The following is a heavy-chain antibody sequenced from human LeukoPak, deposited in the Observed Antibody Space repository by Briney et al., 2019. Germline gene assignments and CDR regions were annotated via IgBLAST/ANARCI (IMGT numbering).Heavy chain of an antibody. CDR3: AKGRGFSYGSGNWFDP. J-gene: IGHJ5*02. Sequence: GGSLRLSCAASGFTFNNAWMNWVRQAPGKGLDWVSGISGSGGITYYADSVKGRFTISRDNSKNTLYLQMNSLRAEDTALYYCAKGRGFSYGSGNWFDPWGQGTLVTVSS. CDR2: ISGSGGIT. CDR1: GFTFNNAW. V-gene: IGHV3-23*01. D-gene: IGHD5-18*01.